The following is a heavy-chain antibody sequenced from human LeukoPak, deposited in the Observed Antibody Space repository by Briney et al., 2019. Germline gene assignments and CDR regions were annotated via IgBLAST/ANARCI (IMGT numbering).Heavy chain of an antibody. D-gene: IGHD2-15*01. CDR2: ISYDGSNK. CDR1: GFTFSTYP. CDR3: AKDTAAGECTGGNCYSYFDY. V-gene: IGHV3-30-3*01. Sequence: GGSLRLSCAASGFTFSTYPMHWVRQAPGKGLEWVTVISYDGSNKYYADSVKGRFTISRDNSKNTLYLQMDNLRADDTAVYYCAKDTAAGECTGGNCYSYFDYWGQGTLVTVSS. J-gene: IGHJ4*02.